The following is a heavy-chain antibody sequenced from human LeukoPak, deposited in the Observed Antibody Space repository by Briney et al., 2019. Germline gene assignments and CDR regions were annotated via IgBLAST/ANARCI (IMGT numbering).Heavy chain of an antibody. Sequence: PSETLSLTRTVSGGSISSYYGSWIRQPPGKGLEWIVYIYYSGNTKYNPSLKSRVTISVGQSQNQSSLKLSSVTAADTAVYYCARLSGYLDYYRQGTLVTVSS. V-gene: IGHV4-59*08. D-gene: IGHD6-25*01. J-gene: IGHJ4*02. CDR3: ARLSGYLDY. CDR1: GGSISSYY. CDR2: IYYSGNT.